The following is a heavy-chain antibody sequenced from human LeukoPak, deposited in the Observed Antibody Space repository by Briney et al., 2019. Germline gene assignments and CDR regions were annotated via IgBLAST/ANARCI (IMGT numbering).Heavy chain of an antibody. V-gene: IGHV1-2*02. J-gene: IGHJ6*02. CDR1: GYTFTGYY. D-gene: IGHD6-13*01. Sequence: ASVKVSCKASGYTFTGYYMHWVRQAPGQGLEWMGWINPNSGGTNYAQKFQGRVTMTRETSISTAYMELSRLRSDDTAVYYCARSKHSYSSSWYANYYYGMDVWGQGTTVTVSS. CDR2: INPNSGGT. CDR3: ARSKHSYSSSWYANYYYGMDV.